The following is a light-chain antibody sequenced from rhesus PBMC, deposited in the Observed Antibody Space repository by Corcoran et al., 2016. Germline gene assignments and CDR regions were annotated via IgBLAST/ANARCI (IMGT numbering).Light chain of an antibody. Sequence: DIQMTQSPSSPSASVGDRVTVICRACQGINKEISWYQQKPGKAPTLRIYAASSLQTGVSSRFSGSGSGTDYTLTISSLRPEDVAASYCLQDYTAPYSFGQGTKVEIK. V-gene: IGKV1-94*01. CDR2: AAS. J-gene: IGKJ2*01. CDR3: LQDYTAPYS. CDR1: QGINKE.